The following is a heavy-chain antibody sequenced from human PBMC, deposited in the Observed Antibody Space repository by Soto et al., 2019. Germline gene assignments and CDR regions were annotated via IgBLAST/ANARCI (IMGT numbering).Heavy chain of an antibody. D-gene: IGHD5-12*01. CDR2: ISSSSSYI. CDR1: GFTFSSYS. Sequence: GGSLRLSCAASGFTFSSYSMNWVRQAPGKGLEWVSSISSSSSYIYYADSVKGRFTISRDNAKNSLYLQMNSLRAEDTAVYYCARGDGYKTALFDYWGQGTLVTVSS. V-gene: IGHV3-21*01. J-gene: IGHJ4*02. CDR3: ARGDGYKTALFDY.